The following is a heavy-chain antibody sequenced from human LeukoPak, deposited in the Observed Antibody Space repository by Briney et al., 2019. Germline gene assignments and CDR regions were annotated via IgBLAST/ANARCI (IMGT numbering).Heavy chain of an antibody. Sequence: GGSLRLSCAASGFTVSDTFMSWVRQTPAKGLEWVSVIYSGGSTFYADSVKGRFTIFRDNSKNTVYLQMNNVKVEDTAVYFCARWTYPWGPGTLVTVSS. CDR1: GFTVSDTF. J-gene: IGHJ5*02. V-gene: IGHV3-53*01. D-gene: IGHD3/OR15-3a*01. CDR3: ARWTYP. CDR2: IYSGGST.